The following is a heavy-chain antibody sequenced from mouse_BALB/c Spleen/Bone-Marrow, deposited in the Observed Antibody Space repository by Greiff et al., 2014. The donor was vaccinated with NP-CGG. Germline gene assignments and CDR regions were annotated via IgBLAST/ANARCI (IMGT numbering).Heavy chain of an antibody. V-gene: IGHV1S81*02. CDR1: GYTFTSYW. CDR2: INPSNGRT. D-gene: IGHD2-2*01. CDR3: ARSGYDGFAY. J-gene: IGHJ3*01. Sequence: QVQLQQSGAELVKPGASVKLSCKAPGYTFTSYWMHWVKQRPGQGLEWIGEINPSNGRTSYNEKFKSKATLTVDKSSSTAYMQLSSLTSEDSAVYYCARSGYDGFAYWGQGTLVTVSA.